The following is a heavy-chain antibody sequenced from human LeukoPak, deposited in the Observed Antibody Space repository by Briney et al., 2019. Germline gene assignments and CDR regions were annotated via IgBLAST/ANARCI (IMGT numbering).Heavy chain of an antibody. V-gene: IGHV1-18*01. CDR1: GYSFTSYG. CDR2: ISAYNSKT. J-gene: IGHJ4*02. Sequence: ASVKLSCTASGYSFTSYGINWVRQAPGQGLEWVGWISAYNSKTHYAQTIQGRVSITTDTSTNTAHMQLRSLRSDDTAIYYCARVDNIVVRTALTLDYWGKGPLVMVS. D-gene: IGHD2-2*01. CDR3: ARVDNIVVRTALTLDY.